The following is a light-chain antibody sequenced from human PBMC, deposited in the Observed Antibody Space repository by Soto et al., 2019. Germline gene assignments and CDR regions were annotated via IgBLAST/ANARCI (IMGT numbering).Light chain of an antibody. V-gene: IGKV3-20*01. CDR2: GVS. J-gene: IGKJ1*01. Sequence: EVVLTQSPGTLSLSPGERATLSCRASQSVSGSDLAWYQQKPGQAPRLLISGVSNRATGTPDRFGGSGSGTDFTLTISSLEPEDFAVFYCHQYGISPPTFGPGTKVEI. CDR3: HQYGISPPT. CDR1: QSVSGSD.